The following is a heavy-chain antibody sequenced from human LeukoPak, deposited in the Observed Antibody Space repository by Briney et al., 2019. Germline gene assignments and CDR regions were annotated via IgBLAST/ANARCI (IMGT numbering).Heavy chain of an antibody. CDR3: ARRQDIVVLVAAVYFDY. Sequence: GASVKVSCKASGDTFTSYDINWVRQATGQGLEWMGWMYPNSGNTGYAQKFQGRVTMTRNTSISTAYMELSSLRSEDTAVYYCARRQDIVVLVAAVYFDYWGQGTLVTVSS. V-gene: IGHV1-8*01. CDR1: GDTFTSYD. J-gene: IGHJ4*02. CDR2: MYPNSGNT. D-gene: IGHD2-15*01.